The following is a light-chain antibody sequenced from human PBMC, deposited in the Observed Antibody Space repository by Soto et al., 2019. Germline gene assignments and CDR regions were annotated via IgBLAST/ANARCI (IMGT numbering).Light chain of an antibody. V-gene: IGLV2-14*01. CDR3: SSYTSSSTLLYV. CDR2: DVS. CDR1: SSDVGGYNY. J-gene: IGLJ1*01. Sequence: SVLTQPASGSGSPGQSITISCTGTSSDVGGYNYVSWYQQHPGKAPKLMIYDVSNRPSGVSNRFSGSKSGNTASLTISGLQAKDEADYYCSSYTSSSTLLYVFGTGAKVPV.